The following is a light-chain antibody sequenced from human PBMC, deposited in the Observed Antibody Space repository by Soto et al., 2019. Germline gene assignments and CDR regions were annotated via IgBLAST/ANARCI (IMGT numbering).Light chain of an antibody. Sequence: QSVLTQPPSASGTPGQRVTISCSGSSSNIGSNYVYWYQQLPGTAPKLLIYRNNQRPSGVPDRFSGSKSGTSASLAISGLRYEDEADYYCAAWDDSLRGKVFGGGTKLTVL. CDR1: SSNIGSNY. J-gene: IGLJ2*01. CDR3: AAWDDSLRGKV. V-gene: IGLV1-47*01. CDR2: RNN.